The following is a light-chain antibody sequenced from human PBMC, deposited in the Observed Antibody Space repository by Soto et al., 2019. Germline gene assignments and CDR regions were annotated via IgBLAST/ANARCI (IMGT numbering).Light chain of an antibody. J-gene: IGKJ2*01. CDR1: QSLSSKF. V-gene: IGKV3-20*01. Sequence: EIVLTQSPGTLSLSPGDSATLSCRASQSLSSKFLAWYQQKPGQAPRLLVYTASSRATGIPDRFSGSASGTVFTLTISRLEPEDFAVYYCQQYDTSPPRYTFGQGTKLEIK. CDR3: QQYDTSPPRYT. CDR2: TAS.